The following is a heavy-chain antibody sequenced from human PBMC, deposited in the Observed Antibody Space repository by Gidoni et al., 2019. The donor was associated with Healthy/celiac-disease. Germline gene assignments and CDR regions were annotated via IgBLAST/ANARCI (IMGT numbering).Heavy chain of an antibody. V-gene: IGHV3-23*01. CDR2: ISVSGGST. Sequence: EVQLLESGGGLVQPVGSLRLSCAASGFPVSSYAMSWVRQAPGQGLEWVAAISVSGGSTYYADAVKGRFTISRDNSKNTLYLQRNSLRAEDTAVYYCAKGAHFYDYWGQGTLVTVSS. CDR3: AKGAHFYDY. CDR1: GFPVSSYA. J-gene: IGHJ4*02.